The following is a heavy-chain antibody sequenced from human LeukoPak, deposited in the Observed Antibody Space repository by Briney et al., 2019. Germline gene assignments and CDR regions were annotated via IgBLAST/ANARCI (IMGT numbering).Heavy chain of an antibody. Sequence: GGSLRLSCAASGFISDHYAMHWVRQAPGKGLEWVSLISGDGGGTYYTDSVKGRFTIFRDNSKNSLYLQMYSLRTEDTALYYCAKESDAFDLWGQGTMVTVSS. CDR1: GFISDHYA. J-gene: IGHJ3*01. V-gene: IGHV3-43*02. CDR2: ISGDGGGT. CDR3: AKESDAFDL.